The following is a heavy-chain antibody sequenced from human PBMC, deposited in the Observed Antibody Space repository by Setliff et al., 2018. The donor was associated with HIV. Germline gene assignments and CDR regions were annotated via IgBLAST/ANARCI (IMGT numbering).Heavy chain of an antibody. Sequence: GESLKISCKGSGYSFTSYWIGWVRQMPGKGLEWMGIIFPDDSDTRYSPSFQGQVTISADKSSSTAYLQWSSLKASDTAMYYCANSHSAYFVDAFDIWGQGTMVTVSS. D-gene: IGHD3-22*01. J-gene: IGHJ3*02. CDR3: ANSHSAYFVDAFDI. CDR1: GYSFTSYW. CDR2: IFPDDSDT. V-gene: IGHV5-51*01.